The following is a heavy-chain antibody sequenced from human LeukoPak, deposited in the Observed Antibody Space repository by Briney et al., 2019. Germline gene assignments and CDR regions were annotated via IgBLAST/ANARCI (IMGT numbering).Heavy chain of an antibody. D-gene: IGHD1-26*01. CDR2: ISSNGGST. V-gene: IGHV3-64*01. CDR1: GFTFSSYA. J-gene: IGHJ4*02. CDR3: ARDDARGGAFDY. Sequence: GGSLRLSCAASGFTFSSYAVHWVRQAPGKGLEYVSAISSNGGSTYYANSVKGRFTISRDNSKNTLYLQMNSLRAEDTAVYYCARDDARGGAFDYWGQGTLVTVSS.